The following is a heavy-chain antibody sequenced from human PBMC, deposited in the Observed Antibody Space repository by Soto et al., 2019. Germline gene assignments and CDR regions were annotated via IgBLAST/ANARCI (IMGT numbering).Heavy chain of an antibody. D-gene: IGHD2-2*02. J-gene: IGHJ4*02. CDR2: IKQDGSEK. CDR1: GFTFSSYW. Sequence: PGGSLRLSCAASGFTFSSYWMSWVRQAPGKGLEWVANIKQDGSEKYYVDSVKGRFTISRDNAKNSLYLQMNSLRAEDTAVYYCARDGYFEGYCSSTSCYMGDYWGQGTLVTVSS. V-gene: IGHV3-7*01. CDR3: ARDGYFEGYCSSTSCYMGDY.